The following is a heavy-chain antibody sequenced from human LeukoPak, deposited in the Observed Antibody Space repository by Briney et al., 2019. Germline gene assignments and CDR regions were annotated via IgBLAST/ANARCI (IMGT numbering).Heavy chain of an antibody. D-gene: IGHD6-19*01. J-gene: IGHJ5*02. CDR2: IYSGGDT. CDR3: ARAGGSGWYGKLDP. Sequence: SETLSLTCTVSGASMDGYFWSWIRQPPGKGLEWIGFIYSGGDTSYSPSLRSRLTIAVDTSKSQFSLKLYSVTAADTAVYYCARAGGSGWYGKLDPWGQGALVTVSS. CDR1: GASMDGYF. V-gene: IGHV4-4*09.